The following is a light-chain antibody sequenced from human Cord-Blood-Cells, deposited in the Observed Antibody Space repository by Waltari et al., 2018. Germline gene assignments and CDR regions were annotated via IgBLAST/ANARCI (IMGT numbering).Light chain of an antibody. CDR1: QGISSY. CDR3: QQLNSYRLT. CDR2: AAS. J-gene: IGKJ4*01. V-gene: IGKV1-9*01. Sequence: DIQLTQSPSFLSASVGDRVTITCRASQGISSYLAWYQQKPGKAPKLLIYAASTLKSGVPSRFSGSGSGTEFTLTISSLQPEDFATYYCQQLNSYRLTFGGGTKVEIK.